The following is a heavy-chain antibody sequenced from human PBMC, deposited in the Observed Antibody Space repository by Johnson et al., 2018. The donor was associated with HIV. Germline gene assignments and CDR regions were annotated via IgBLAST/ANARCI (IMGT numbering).Heavy chain of an antibody. CDR3: AKRYDLGFGAWDAFDI. J-gene: IGHJ3*02. CDR2: ISYDGSNK. D-gene: IGHD5-12*01. Sequence: QVQLVESGGGVVQPGRSLRLSCAASGFTFSSYGMHWVRQAPGTGLEWVAVISYDGSNKYYADSVKGRFPISRDNSKNSLYLQMNSLRAEDTAVYYCAKRYDLGFGAWDAFDIWGQGTMATVSS. CDR1: GFTFSSYG. V-gene: IGHV3-30*18.